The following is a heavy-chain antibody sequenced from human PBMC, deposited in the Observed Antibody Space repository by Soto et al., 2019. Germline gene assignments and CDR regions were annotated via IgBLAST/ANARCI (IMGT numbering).Heavy chain of an antibody. J-gene: IGHJ5*02. V-gene: IGHV4-30-4*01. CDR1: GGSISSGDYY. D-gene: IGHD6-13*01. Sequence: SETLSLTCTVSGGSISSGDYYWSWIRQPPGKGLEWIGYIYYSGSTYYNPSLKSRVTISVDTSKNQFSLKLSPVTAADTAVYYCARAAAGRWFDPWGQGXLVTVYS. CDR3: ARAAAGRWFDP. CDR2: IYYSGST.